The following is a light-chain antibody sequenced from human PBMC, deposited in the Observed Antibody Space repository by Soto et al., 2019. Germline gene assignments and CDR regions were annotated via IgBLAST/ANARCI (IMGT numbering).Light chain of an antibody. Sequence: EFVLTPPPGTLPLSRGARATLSCRASPTVRNKYLAWYQQKPGQAPRLLIYDASSRATGIPDRFSGGGSGTDFTLTISRLEPEDFAVYFCQQYGSSPFFGPGTKVEIK. J-gene: IGKJ3*01. CDR2: DAS. V-gene: IGKV3-20*01. CDR1: PTVRNKY. CDR3: QQYGSSPF.